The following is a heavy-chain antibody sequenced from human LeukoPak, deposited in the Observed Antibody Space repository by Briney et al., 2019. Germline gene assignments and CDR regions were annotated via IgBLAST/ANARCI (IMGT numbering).Heavy chain of an antibody. Sequence: ASVRVSCKASGYTFTSYGISWVRQAPGQGLEWMGWISAYNGNTKYAQKFQGSVTMTTDTSTSTAYMELRSPRSDDTAVYYCARSLMITFGGIIVEENWFDPWGQGTLVTVSS. D-gene: IGHD3-16*02. V-gene: IGHV1-18*01. CDR1: GYTFTSYG. CDR2: ISAYNGNT. J-gene: IGHJ5*02. CDR3: ARSLMITFGGIIVEENWFDP.